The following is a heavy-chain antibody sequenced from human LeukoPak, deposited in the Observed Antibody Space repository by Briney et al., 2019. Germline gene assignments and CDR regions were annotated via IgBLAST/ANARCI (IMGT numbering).Heavy chain of an antibody. CDR3: ARDQGIAASSPFDY. V-gene: IGHV4-59*01. CDR2: IYYSGST. D-gene: IGHD6-13*01. J-gene: IGHJ4*02. Sequence: PSETLSLTCTVSGGSISSYYWSWIRQPPGKGLEWIGYIYYSGSTNYNPSFKSRVTISVDTSKNQFSLKLSSVTAADTAVYYCARDQGIAASSPFDYWGQGTLVTVSS. CDR1: GGSISSYY.